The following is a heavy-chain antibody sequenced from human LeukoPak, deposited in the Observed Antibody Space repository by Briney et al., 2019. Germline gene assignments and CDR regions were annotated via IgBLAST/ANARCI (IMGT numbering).Heavy chain of an antibody. Sequence: MSSETLSLTCAVSGGSVSTSSYYWGWIRQPPGKGLEWIGRIYYTGDTSYTPSLKSRVTISVDTSKNQFSLKLSSVTAADTAVYYCARVYYSSSYDYWYFDLWGRGTLVTVSS. CDR2: IYYTGDT. J-gene: IGHJ2*01. CDR1: GGSVSTSSYY. CDR3: ARVYYSSSYDYWYFDL. V-gene: IGHV4-39*07. D-gene: IGHD6-13*01.